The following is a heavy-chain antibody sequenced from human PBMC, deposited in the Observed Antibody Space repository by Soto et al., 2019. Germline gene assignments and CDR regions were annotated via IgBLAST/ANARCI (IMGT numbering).Heavy chain of an antibody. CDR1: GGSISSGGYY. J-gene: IGHJ3*02. Sequence: TSETLSLTCTVSGGSISSGGYYWSWIRQHPGKGLEWIGYIYYSGSTYYNPPLKSRVTISVDTSKNQFSLKLSSVTAADTAVYYCASQPYRYDAFDIWGQGTMVTVSS. CDR2: IYYSGST. D-gene: IGHD2-2*02. V-gene: IGHV4-31*03. CDR3: ASQPYRYDAFDI.